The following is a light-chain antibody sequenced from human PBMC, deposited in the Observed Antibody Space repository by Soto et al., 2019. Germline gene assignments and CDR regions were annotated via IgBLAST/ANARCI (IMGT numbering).Light chain of an antibody. CDR3: KQYGSSRT. J-gene: IGKJ1*01. V-gene: IGKV3-20*01. Sequence: DIVLTQSPGTLSLSPGERANLSCRASQSVSSSYLAWYQKKPGQATRLLIYGASSKATGLPDRISGSGSGKFFTPIISRLQQDDLADYYRKQYGSSRTFGQGTKVEIK. CDR1: QSVSSSY. CDR2: GAS.